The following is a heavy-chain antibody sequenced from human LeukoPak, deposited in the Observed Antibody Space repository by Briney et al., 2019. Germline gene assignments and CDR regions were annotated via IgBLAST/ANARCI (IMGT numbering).Heavy chain of an antibody. CDR1: GVTFSSYT. CDR3: VKEIGYCSRGSCGTDY. D-gene: IGHD2-15*01. Sequence: GGYLRLSCSDSGVTFSSYTMHWVRQAPGKGLETVSAISSNGGSTYYAVSVKGRFTISRDNSKNTLYLQMSSLRAEDTAVYYCVKEIGYCSRGSCGTDYWGQGTLVTVSS. CDR2: ISSNGGST. J-gene: IGHJ4*02. V-gene: IGHV3-64D*06.